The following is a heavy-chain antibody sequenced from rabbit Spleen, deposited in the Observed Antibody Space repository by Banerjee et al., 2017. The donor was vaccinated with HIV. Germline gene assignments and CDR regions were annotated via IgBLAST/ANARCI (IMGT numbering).Heavy chain of an antibody. CDR1: GFTFSSYY. CDR2: IDTNDGDT. D-gene: IGHD1-1*01. V-gene: IGHV1S45*01. CDR3: ARNYVNAFDP. Sequence: QQQLEESGGGLVQPEGFLTLSCKASGFTFSSYYMCWVRQAPGKGLEWIACIDTNDGDTDYANWPKGRFTISKTSSTTVTLQMASLTAADTATYFCARNYVNAFDPWGQGTLVTVS. J-gene: IGHJ2*01.